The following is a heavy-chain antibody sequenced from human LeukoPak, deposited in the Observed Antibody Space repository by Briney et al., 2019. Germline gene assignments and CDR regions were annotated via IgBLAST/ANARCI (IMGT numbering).Heavy chain of an antibody. D-gene: IGHD2-8*01. J-gene: IGHJ4*02. CDR1: GKSVTTGYY. CDR2: IYHRESG. V-gene: IGHV4-38-2*01. CDR3: ARALQYCTSGCAYLFDY. Sequence: SETLSLTCDVSGKSVTTGYYWAWIRQPPEKALEWIGIIYHRESGHYQPSLKSRVSMAVDTSTNQFSLRLSAVTAADTAVYYCARALQYCTSGCAYLFDYWGQGTLVAVSS.